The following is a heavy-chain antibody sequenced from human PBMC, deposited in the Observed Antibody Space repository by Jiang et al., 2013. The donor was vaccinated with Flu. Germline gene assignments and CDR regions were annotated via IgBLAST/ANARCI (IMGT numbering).Heavy chain of an antibody. V-gene: IGHV4-4*02. D-gene: IGHD4-11*01. J-gene: IGHJ4*02. CDR2: IFHSGST. Sequence: GPGLVKPSGTLSLTCAVSGGSIISSAWWSWVRQPPGKGLEWIGEIFHSGSTNYNPSLNSRVTMSVDKSKNQFSLNLNSVTAADTAVYYCARRPITVTTQLTDCWGQGTLVTVSS. CDR3: ARRPITVTTQLTDC. CDR1: GGSIISSAW.